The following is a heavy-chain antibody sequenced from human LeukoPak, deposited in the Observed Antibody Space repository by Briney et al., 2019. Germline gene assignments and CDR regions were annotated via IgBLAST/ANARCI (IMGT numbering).Heavy chain of an antibody. CDR2: ISYDGSNK. J-gene: IGHJ3*02. CDR1: GFTFSSYG. D-gene: IGHD6-13*01. Sequence: GGSLRLSCAASGFTFSSYGMHWVRPAPGKGLEWVAVISYDGSNKYCADSVKGRFTISRDNSKNTLYLQMNSLRAEDTAVYYCAKGPSSQTPNDAFDIWGQGTMVTVSS. V-gene: IGHV3-30*18. CDR3: AKGPSSQTPNDAFDI.